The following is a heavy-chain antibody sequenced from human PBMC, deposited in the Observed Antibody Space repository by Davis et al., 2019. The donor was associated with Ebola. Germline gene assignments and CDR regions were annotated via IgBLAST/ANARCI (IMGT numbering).Heavy chain of an antibody. Sequence: VSVKVPCKASGYRFTSYYMHWVRQAPGQGLEWMGIINPITGGTSYAQNFQVRVNMTRDTSTSTVYMELSSLRSEDTAVYYCAREGGRYYDSSGYVFDIWGQGTMVKVSS. CDR3: AREGGRYYDSSGYVFDI. CDR2: INPITGGT. D-gene: IGHD3-22*01. J-gene: IGHJ3*02. CDR1: GYRFTSYY. V-gene: IGHV1-46*01.